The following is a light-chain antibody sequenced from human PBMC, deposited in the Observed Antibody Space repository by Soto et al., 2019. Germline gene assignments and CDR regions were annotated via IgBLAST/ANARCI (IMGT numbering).Light chain of an antibody. CDR1: SSDIGSYNY. J-gene: IGLJ1*01. CDR3: ISYRGSDPSYV. V-gene: IGLV2-14*01. Sequence: QSVLTQPAPVSGSPGQSITISCTGTSSDIGSYNYVAWYQQFPGKTPKLIIYEVRNRPSGVSFRFSGSKSGNTASLTISGLQAEDAADYYSISYRGSDPSYVFGTGTKVTVL. CDR2: EVR.